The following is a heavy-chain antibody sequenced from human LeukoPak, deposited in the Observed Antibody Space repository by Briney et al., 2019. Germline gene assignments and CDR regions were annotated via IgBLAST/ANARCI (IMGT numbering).Heavy chain of an antibody. CDR3: ARECSGYDCANYFDY. Sequence: ASVKVSCKASGYTFTGYYMHWVRQATGQGLEWMGWMNPNSGNTGYAQKFQGRVTITRNSSISTAYMELSSLRSEDTAVYYCARECSGYDCANYFDYWGQGTLVTVSS. V-gene: IGHV1-8*03. CDR2: MNPNSGNT. CDR1: GYTFTGYY. J-gene: IGHJ4*02. D-gene: IGHD5-12*01.